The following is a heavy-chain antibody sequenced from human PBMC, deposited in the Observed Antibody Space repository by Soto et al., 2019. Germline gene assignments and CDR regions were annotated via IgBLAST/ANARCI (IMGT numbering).Heavy chain of an antibody. D-gene: IGHD2-15*01. CDR3: ARHSGGTSD. J-gene: IGHJ4*02. Sequence: QVQLQESGPGLVKPSGTLSLTCAVSGVSISGGHWWTWVRQSPGKGLECIGEIYHSVSTNYNPSLKSRVTISVDKSKGQFSLKVSSVTAADTAVYYCARHSGGTSDWGQGTLVTVSS. CDR2: IYHSVST. CDR1: GVSISGGHW. V-gene: IGHV4-4*02.